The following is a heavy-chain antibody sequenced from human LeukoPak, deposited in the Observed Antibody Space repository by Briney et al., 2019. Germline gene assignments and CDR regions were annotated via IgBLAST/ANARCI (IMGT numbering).Heavy chain of an antibody. CDR3: ARVTGYSTRRYFDY. CDR2: IYYSGSS. Sequence: SETLSLTCTVSGDSISSGSYYWGWIRQPPGKGLEWIGNIYYSGSSFYNPSLKIRVTISVDTSKNQFSLKLNSVTAADTAVYYCARVTGYSTRRYFDYWGQGTLVTVSS. V-gene: IGHV4-39*07. CDR1: GDSISSGSYY. J-gene: IGHJ4*02. D-gene: IGHD2-2*01.